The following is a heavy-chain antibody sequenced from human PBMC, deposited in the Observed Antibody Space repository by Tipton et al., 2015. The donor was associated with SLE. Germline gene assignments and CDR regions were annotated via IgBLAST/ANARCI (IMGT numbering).Heavy chain of an antibody. D-gene: IGHD5-24*01. CDR1: GGSISSYY. CDR3: ARDGRRWLQPSGWFDP. Sequence: TLSLTCTVSGGSISSYYWSWIRQPPGKGLEWLGYIYYSGSTNYNPSLKSRVTISVDTSKNQFSLKLSPVTAADTAVYYCARDGRRWLQPSGWFDPWGQGTLVTVSS. V-gene: IGHV4-59*01. J-gene: IGHJ5*02. CDR2: IYYSGST.